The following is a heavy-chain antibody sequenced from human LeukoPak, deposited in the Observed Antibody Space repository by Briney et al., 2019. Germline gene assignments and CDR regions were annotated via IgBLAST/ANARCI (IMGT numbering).Heavy chain of an antibody. V-gene: IGHV4-61*02. CDR1: GGSISSGIYY. CDR3: ARGGYCGGDCYFYY. D-gene: IGHD2-21*02. Sequence: SETLSLTCTVSGGSISSGIYYWSWIRQPAGKGLEWIGRIYSSGSTNYNPSLKSRVTISVDTSKNQFSLKLSSVTTADTAVYYCARGGYCGGDCYFYYWGQGTLVTVSS. J-gene: IGHJ4*02. CDR2: IYSSGST.